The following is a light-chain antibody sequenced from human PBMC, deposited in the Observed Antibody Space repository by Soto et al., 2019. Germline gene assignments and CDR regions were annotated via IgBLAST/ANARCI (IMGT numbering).Light chain of an antibody. CDR1: SSDVGGYKY. CDR3: SSYTSYTSYV. Sequence: QSVLTHPASVPGSPCQSIAISCTGTSSDVGGYKYVSWYQQYPGKAPKLMIYDVSNRPSGVPDRFSGSKSGNTASLTISGLQSEDEADYYCSSYTSYTSYVFGTGTKVTVL. J-gene: IGLJ1*01. V-gene: IGLV2-14*01. CDR2: DVS.